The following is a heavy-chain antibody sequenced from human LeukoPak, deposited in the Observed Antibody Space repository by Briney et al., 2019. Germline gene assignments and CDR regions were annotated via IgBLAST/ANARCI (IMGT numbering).Heavy chain of an antibody. V-gene: IGHV4-34*01. CDR3: ARASIVGATPSGGDFDY. CDR2: INHSGST. Sequence: AGGSLRLSCAASGFTFSSYAMSWIRQPPGKGLEWIGEINHSGSTNYNPSLKSRVTISVDTSKNQFSLKLSSVTAADTAVYYCARASIVGATPSGGDFDYWGQGTLVTVSS. D-gene: IGHD1-26*01. J-gene: IGHJ4*02. CDR1: GFTFSSYA.